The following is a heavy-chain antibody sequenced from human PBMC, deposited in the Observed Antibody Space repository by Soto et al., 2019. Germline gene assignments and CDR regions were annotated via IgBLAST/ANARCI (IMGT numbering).Heavy chain of an antibody. CDR2: IYYSGST. Sequence: XATLSLTSTVSGGCISSSSYYGGWIRQPPGKGLEWIGSIYYSGSTYYNPSLKSRVTISVDTSKNQFSLKLSSVTAADTAVYYCARPGYSSSWLSPRNHALYYYYGMDVWGQGTTVTVSS. V-gene: IGHV4-39*01. CDR3: ARPGYSSSWLSPRNHALYYYYGMDV. D-gene: IGHD6-13*01. J-gene: IGHJ6*02. CDR1: GGCISSSSYY.